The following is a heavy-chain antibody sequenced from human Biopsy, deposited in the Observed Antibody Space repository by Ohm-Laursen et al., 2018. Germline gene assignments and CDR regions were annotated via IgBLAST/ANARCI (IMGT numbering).Heavy chain of an antibody. CDR1: GGSISNNNYY. CDR3: ARDYDTSGYYYAS. V-gene: IGHV4-39*01. CDR2: IFYRGST. D-gene: IGHD3-22*01. J-gene: IGHJ5*02. Sequence: SDTLSLTCPVSGGSISNNNYYWGWIRQPPGKGLEWIGSIFYRGSTHCKPSLKSRVNISVDTSKNQFSLKLNSVTAADTAVYYCARDYDTSGYYYASWGQGTLVTVSS.